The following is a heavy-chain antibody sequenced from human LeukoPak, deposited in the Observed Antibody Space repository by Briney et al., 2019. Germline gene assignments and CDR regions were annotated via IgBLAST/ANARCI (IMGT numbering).Heavy chain of an antibody. J-gene: IGHJ4*02. V-gene: IGHV4-59*08. Sequence: SETLSLTCTVSGDSISRYYWSWIRQPPGRGLEWIGYIYYSGSTNYNPSLKSRVTISVDTSKNQFSLKLSSVTAADTAVYYCARLSDYGYLDYWGQGTLVTVSS. CDR2: IYYSGST. CDR3: ARLSDYGYLDY. CDR1: GDSISRYY. D-gene: IGHD3-10*01.